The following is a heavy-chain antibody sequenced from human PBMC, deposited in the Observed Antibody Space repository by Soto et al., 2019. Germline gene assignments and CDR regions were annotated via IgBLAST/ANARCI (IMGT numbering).Heavy chain of an antibody. CDR3: AKERTSSGHFDY. J-gene: IGHJ4*02. V-gene: IGHV3-23*01. D-gene: IGHD3-22*01. Sequence: EVQLLESGGSLVQPGGSLRLSCVASGFSFRGYAMSWVRRAPGKGLEWASAISDSGGRTYYADSVKGRFTISRDNSKNSLYLQRNSQSAEDTAVYYCAKERTSSGHFDYWGQGTLGTVSS. CDR1: GFSFRGYA. CDR2: ISDSGGRT.